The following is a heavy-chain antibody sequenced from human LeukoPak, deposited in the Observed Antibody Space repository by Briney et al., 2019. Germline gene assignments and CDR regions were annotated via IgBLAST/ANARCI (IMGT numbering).Heavy chain of an antibody. CDR3: ARGECSSTSCYARGWFDP. CDR1: GGSFSGYY. CDR2: INHSGST. V-gene: IGHV4-34*01. Sequence: SETLSLTCAVYGGSFSGYYWSWIRQPPGKGLEWIGEINHSGSTNYNPSLKSRVTISVDTSKNQFSLKLSSVTAADTAVYYCARGECSSTSCYARGWFDPWGQGTLVTVSS. D-gene: IGHD2-2*01. J-gene: IGHJ5*02.